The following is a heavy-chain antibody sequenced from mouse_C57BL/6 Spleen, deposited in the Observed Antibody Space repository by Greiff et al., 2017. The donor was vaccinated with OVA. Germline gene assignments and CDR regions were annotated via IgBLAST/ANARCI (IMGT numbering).Heavy chain of an antibody. CDR1: GYTFTDYY. J-gene: IGHJ1*03. CDR2: IYPGSGNT. Sequence: VQLQQSGAELVRPGASVKLSCKASGYTFTDYYINWVKQRPGQGLEWIARIYPGSGNTYYNEKFKGKATLTAEKSSSTAYMQLSSLTSEDSAVYFCARGDYNGYFDVWGTGTTVTVSS. D-gene: IGHD2-12*01. CDR3: ARGDYNGYFDV. V-gene: IGHV1-76*01.